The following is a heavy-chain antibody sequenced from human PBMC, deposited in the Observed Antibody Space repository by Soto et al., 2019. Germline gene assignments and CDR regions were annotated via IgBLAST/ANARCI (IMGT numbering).Heavy chain of an antibody. V-gene: IGHV1-2*02. D-gene: IGHD5-18*01. CDR2: INPYSGDT. J-gene: IGHJ3*02. CDR1: GYTFTGYY. CDR3: ARSRIQLWLDVFDI. Sequence: GASVKVSCKASGYTFTGYYVHWVRQAPGQGLEWMGWINPYSGDTNYAQKFQGRVTVTRDTSISTAYMDLSRLRSDDTAVYYCARSRIQLWLDVFDIWGQGTMDTVSS.